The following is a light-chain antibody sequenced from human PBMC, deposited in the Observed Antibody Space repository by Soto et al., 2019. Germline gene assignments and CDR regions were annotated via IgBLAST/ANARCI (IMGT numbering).Light chain of an antibody. CDR2: DAS. Sequence: EIVLTQSPGTLSLSPGERATLSCRASQSVSSSYLAWYQQKPGQAPRLLIYDASRATGIPDRFSGSGSGTDFTLTITRLEPEDFAVYYCQHYGTSALIGPGTKVDI. CDR3: QHYGTSAL. V-gene: IGKV3-20*01. J-gene: IGKJ3*01. CDR1: QSVSSSY.